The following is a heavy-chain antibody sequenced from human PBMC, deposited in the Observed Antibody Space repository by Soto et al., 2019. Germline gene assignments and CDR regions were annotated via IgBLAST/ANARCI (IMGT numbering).Heavy chain of an antibody. J-gene: IGHJ4*02. CDR3: ARGMGGIAAAGTDY. CDR2: MNPNSGDT. Sequence: QVQLVQSGAEVKKPGASVKVSCKASGYTFTNYDIIWVRLATGQGLEWMGWMNPNSGDTGYAQEFQDRVTMTRNTSISTADMELSSLRYAEAAVYYCARGMGGIAAAGTDYWGQGTLVTVSS. V-gene: IGHV1-8*01. D-gene: IGHD6-13*01. CDR1: GYTFTNYD.